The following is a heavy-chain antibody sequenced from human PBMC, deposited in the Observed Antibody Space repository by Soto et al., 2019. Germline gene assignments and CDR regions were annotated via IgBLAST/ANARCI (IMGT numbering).Heavy chain of an antibody. D-gene: IGHD2-21*01. CDR2: ISYDGSNK. CDR1: GFTFSSYG. CDR3: AKDQGTGLACGY. J-gene: IGHJ4*02. Sequence: GGSLRLSCAASGFTFSSYGMHWVRQAPGKGLEWVAVISYDGSNKYYADSVKGRFTISRDNSKNTLYLQMNSLRAEDTAVYYCAKDQGTGLACGYWGQGTLVTVSS. V-gene: IGHV3-30*18.